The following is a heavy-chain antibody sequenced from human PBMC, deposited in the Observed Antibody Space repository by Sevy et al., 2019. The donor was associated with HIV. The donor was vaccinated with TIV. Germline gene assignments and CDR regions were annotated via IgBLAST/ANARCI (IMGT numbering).Heavy chain of an antibody. V-gene: IGHV3-33*01. D-gene: IGHD6-25*01. CDR2: IWYDGSNK. CDR3: ARERLRRIISGDYYYGMDV. Sequence: GGSLRLSCAASEFTFNNYGMHWVRQAPGKGLEWVAVIWYDGSNKDYADSVKGRFTISRDNSKNTLYLQMNSLRAEDTAFYYCARERLRRIISGDYYYGMDVWGQGTTVTVSS. CDR1: EFTFNNYG. J-gene: IGHJ6*02.